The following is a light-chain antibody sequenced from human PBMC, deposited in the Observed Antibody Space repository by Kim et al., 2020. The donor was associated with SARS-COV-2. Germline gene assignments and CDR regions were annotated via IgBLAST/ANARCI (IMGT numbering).Light chain of an antibody. Sequence: ASVGDRVTITCRASHNIDTYLAWYQQKPGKAPKLLIYMASNLKSGVPSTFSGSGSGTEFTLTTSNLQPDDFATYYCQQYRTYPWTFGQGTKVDIK. J-gene: IGKJ1*01. CDR3: QQYRTYPWT. CDR2: MAS. CDR1: HNIDTY. V-gene: IGKV1-5*03.